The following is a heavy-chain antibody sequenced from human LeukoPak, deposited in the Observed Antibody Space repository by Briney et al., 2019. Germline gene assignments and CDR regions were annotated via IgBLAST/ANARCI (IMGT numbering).Heavy chain of an antibody. CDR2: INPNSGDT. Sequence: GASVKVSCKASGYTFTGYYMHWVRQAPGQGLEWMGWINPNSGDTNSAQNFQGRVTMTRDTSISTAYMELSRLKSDDTAIYYCAREHPNRQHLVRPKFDPWGQGTLVTVSS. D-gene: IGHD6-13*01. CDR3: AREHPNRQHLVRPKFDP. CDR1: GYTFTGYY. V-gene: IGHV1-2*02. J-gene: IGHJ5*02.